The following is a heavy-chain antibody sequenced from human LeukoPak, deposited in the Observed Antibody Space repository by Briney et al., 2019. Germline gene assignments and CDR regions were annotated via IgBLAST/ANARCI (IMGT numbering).Heavy chain of an antibody. CDR1: GLSISDQY. D-gene: IGHD1-1*01. CDR2: IQSGGNI. V-gene: IGHV3-53*01. J-gene: IGHJ6*03. Sequence: GGSLRLSCAASGLSISDQYMSWVRQAPGKGLEWVSIIQSGGNIYYADSVKGRITVSRDNSKNTVYLQMNSLRAEDTAVYYCARDRGYAMDVWGKGTTLTVSS. CDR3: ARDRGYAMDV.